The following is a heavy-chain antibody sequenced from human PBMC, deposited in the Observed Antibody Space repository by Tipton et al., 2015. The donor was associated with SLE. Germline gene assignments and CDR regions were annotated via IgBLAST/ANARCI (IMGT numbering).Heavy chain of an antibody. CDR3: ARDLGHGGDSDY. CDR1: GYSISSGYY. D-gene: IGHD3/OR15-3a*01. Sequence: TLSLTCVVSGYSISSGYYWGWFRQPPGKGLGWIGSLSHNGVTAYNPSLRNRVTIFGDRSKNHFSLSLPSVTAADTAVYYCARDLGHGGDSDYWGQGTLVTVSS. V-gene: IGHV4-38-2*02. CDR2: LSHNGVT. J-gene: IGHJ4*02.